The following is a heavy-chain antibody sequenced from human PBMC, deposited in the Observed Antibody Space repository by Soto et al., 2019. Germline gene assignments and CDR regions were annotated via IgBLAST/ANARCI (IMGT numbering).Heavy chain of an antibody. Sequence: PGGSLRLSCAASGFTFSSHWMHWVRQAPGKGLEWVAAISHDGSSKYYADSVKGRLTISRDNSKNTLFLQMNSLRPEDTALYYCGRGVGGGKLTSGGR. J-gene: IGHJ2*01. V-gene: IGHV3-30*03. CDR3: GRGVGGGKLTS. D-gene: IGHD1-26*01. CDR1: GFTFSSHW. CDR2: ISHDGSSK.